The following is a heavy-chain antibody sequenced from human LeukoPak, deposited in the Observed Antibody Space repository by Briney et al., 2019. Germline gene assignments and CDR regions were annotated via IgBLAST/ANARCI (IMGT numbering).Heavy chain of an antibody. CDR1: GDSISSSTYY. CDR3: ARDLWGVADY. Sequence: SETLSLTCIVSGDSISSSTYYWAWIRQPPGKGLEWIGSISHTGTTYYTPSLKSQVTISVDASKSQFSLRLNSVTAADTAVYFCARDLWGVADYWGQGTLVTVSS. V-gene: IGHV4-39*02. J-gene: IGHJ4*02. CDR2: ISHTGTT. D-gene: IGHD3-10*01.